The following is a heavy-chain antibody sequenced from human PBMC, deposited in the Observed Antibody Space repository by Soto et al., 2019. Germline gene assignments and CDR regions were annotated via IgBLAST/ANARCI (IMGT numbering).Heavy chain of an antibody. CDR2: IIPILGIA. CDR1: GGTFSSYT. Sequence: SVKVSCKASGGTFSSYTISWVRQAPGQGLEWMGRIIPILGIANYAQKFQGGVTITADKSTSTAYMELSSLRSEDTAVYYCASDTIFGVAPYWFDPWGQGTLVTVSS. CDR3: ASDTIFGVAPYWFDP. D-gene: IGHD3-3*01. J-gene: IGHJ5*02. V-gene: IGHV1-69*02.